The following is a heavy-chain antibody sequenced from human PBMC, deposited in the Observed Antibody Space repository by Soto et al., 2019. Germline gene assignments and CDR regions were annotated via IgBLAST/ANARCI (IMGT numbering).Heavy chain of an antibody. J-gene: IGHJ6*02. CDR1: GFTFSSYA. Sequence: PGGSLRLSCAGSGFTFSSYAMTWVRQAPGKGLEWVSCIGGSGGRTYYADSVKGRFTISRDNSKNTLYLQMNSLRAEDTAVYYCAKVSLGATTIADYYYYGMDVWGLGTTVTVSS. CDR3: AKVSLGATTIADYYYYGMDV. V-gene: IGHV3-23*01. D-gene: IGHD1-26*01. CDR2: IGGSGGRT.